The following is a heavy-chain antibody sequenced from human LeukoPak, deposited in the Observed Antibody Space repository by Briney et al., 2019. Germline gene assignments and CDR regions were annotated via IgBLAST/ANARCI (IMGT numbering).Heavy chain of an antibody. V-gene: IGHV4-38-2*02. Sequence: SETLSLTCTVSGYSISSGYYWGWIRQPPGKGLEWIGSIYHSGSTYYNPSLKSRVTISVDTSKNQFSLKLSSVTAADTAVYYCAREANGSGSYFHDAFDIWGQGTMVTVSS. CDR3: AREANGSGSYFHDAFDI. CDR2: IYHSGST. D-gene: IGHD3-10*01. J-gene: IGHJ3*02. CDR1: GYSISSGYY.